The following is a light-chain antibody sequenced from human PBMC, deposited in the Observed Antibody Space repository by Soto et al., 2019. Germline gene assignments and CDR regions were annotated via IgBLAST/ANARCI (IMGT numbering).Light chain of an antibody. CDR3: SSYAGSNTFVV. V-gene: IGLV2-8*01. Sequence: QSVLTQPPSASGSPGQSVTISCTGTSSDVGAYTSVSWYQQHPGKAPKLMIYEVIKRPSGVPDRFSGSKSDNTASLTVSGLQAEDEAVYYCSSYAGSNTFVVFGGGTKLTVL. CDR1: SSDVGAYTS. J-gene: IGLJ2*01. CDR2: EVI.